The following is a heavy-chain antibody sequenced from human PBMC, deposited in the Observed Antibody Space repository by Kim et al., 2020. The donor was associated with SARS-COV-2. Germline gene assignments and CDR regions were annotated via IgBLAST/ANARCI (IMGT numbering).Heavy chain of an antibody. Sequence: SPSFQGQVTISADKSISTAYLQWSSLKASDTAMYYCARSLIAVAPYYFDYWGQGTLVTVSS. CDR3: ARSLIAVAPYYFDY. J-gene: IGHJ4*02. V-gene: IGHV5-51*01. D-gene: IGHD6-19*01.